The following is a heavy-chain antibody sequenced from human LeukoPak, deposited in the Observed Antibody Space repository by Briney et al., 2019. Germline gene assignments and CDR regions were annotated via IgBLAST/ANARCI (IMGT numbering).Heavy chain of an antibody. CDR2: MNPNSGNT. J-gene: IGHJ4*02. V-gene: IGHV1-8*03. CDR1: GYTFTSYD. CDR3: ARGQYYYGSGSGDYFDY. Sequence: GASVKVSCKASGYTFTSYDINWVRQATGQGLEWMGWMNPNSGNTGYAQKFQGRVTITRNTSISTAYMELSSLRSEDTAVYYCARGQYYYGSGSGDYFDYWGQGTLSPSPQ. D-gene: IGHD3-10*01.